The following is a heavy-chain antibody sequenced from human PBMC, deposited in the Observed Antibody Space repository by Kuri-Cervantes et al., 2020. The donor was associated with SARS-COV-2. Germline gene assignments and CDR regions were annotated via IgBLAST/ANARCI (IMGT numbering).Heavy chain of an antibody. Sequence: SETLSLTCAVSGGSISNSNWWSWVRQPPGKGLEWIGEIYHSGSTNYNPSLKSRVTISVDKSKNQFSLKLSSVTAADTAVYYCAREGMAVAGHYYGMDVWGQGTTVTVSS. D-gene: IGHD6-19*01. CDR3: AREGMAVAGHYYGMDV. J-gene: IGHJ6*02. CDR1: GGSISNSNW. CDR2: IYHSGST. V-gene: IGHV4-4*02.